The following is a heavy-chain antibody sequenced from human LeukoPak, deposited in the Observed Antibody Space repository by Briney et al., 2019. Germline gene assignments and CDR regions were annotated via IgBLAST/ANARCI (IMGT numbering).Heavy chain of an antibody. CDR3: ARSRYYDSSFDY. V-gene: IGHV3-20*04. D-gene: IGHD3-22*01. J-gene: IGHJ4*02. Sequence: GGSLRLSCAASGFIFDDYGMSWVRQAPGKGLEWVSGINWNGSITGYADSVKGRFTISRDNAKNSLYLQMNSLRAEDTAVYYCARSRYYDSSFDYWGQGTLVTVSS. CDR2: INWNGSIT. CDR1: GFIFDDYG.